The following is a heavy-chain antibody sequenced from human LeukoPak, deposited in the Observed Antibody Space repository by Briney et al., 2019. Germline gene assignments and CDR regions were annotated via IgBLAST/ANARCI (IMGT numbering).Heavy chain of an antibody. CDR2: ISGSGDST. CDR1: GFIFRSYA. CDR3: AKGAVVPATSYYYYYYMDV. V-gene: IGHV3-23*01. D-gene: IGHD2-2*01. Sequence: GGSLRLSCAASGFIFRSYATSWVRQAPGKGLEWVYAISGSGDSTYYADSVKGRFTIFRDNSKNTLYLQMNSLRAEDTAVYYCAKGAVVPATSYYYYYYMDVWGRGTTVTVSS. J-gene: IGHJ6*03.